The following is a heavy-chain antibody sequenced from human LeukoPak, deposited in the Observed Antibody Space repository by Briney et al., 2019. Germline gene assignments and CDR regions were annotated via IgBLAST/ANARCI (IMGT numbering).Heavy chain of an antibody. CDR3: AKDFKILVAGLFDY. Sequence: GRSLRLSCAASGFTFSSYGMHWVRQAPGKGLEWVAVISYDGSNKYYADSVKGRFTISRDNSKNTLYLQMNSLRAEDTAVYYCAKDFKILVAGLFDYWGQGTLVTVSS. CDR1: GFTFSSYG. J-gene: IGHJ4*02. CDR2: ISYDGSNK. D-gene: IGHD2-15*01. V-gene: IGHV3-30*18.